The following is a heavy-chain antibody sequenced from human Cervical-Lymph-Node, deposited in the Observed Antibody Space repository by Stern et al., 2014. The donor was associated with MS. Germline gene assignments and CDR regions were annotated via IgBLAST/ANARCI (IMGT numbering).Heavy chain of an antibody. J-gene: IGHJ5*02. CDR2: INPKNCDT. CDR3: GRGIKTFDP. Sequence: VQLVESGAEVKKPGASVKVSCETSGFRFTDYYIHWVRQAPGQGLEWMGCINPKNCDTHSAQKFQGRFTMTRDTSISTGYMELNSLKSDDTAMYYCGRGIKTFDPLGQGTLVPVSS. D-gene: IGHD5-24*01. V-gene: IGHV1-2*02. CDR1: GFRFTDYY.